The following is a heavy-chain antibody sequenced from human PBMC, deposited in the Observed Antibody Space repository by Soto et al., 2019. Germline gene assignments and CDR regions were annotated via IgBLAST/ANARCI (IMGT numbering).Heavy chain of an antibody. V-gene: IGHV3-21*01. CDR1: GFTFSSYS. CDR3: ARDYGDY. D-gene: IGHD3-10*01. Sequence: PGGSLRLSCAASGFTFSSYSMNWVRQAPGKGLEWVSSISSSSSFIYYADSVKGRFTISRDNAKKSLYLHMSSLRAEDTAVYFCARDYGDYWGPGTLVTVSS. CDR2: ISSSSSFI. J-gene: IGHJ4*02.